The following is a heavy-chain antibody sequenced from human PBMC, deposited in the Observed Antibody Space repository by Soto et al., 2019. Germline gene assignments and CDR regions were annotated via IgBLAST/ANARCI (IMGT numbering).Heavy chain of an antibody. D-gene: IGHD3-22*01. Sequence: PGGSLRLSCGASGFIVTPYWMSWVRQAPGKGLEWVANIKPDGSEKFYVDSVKGRFTISRDNAKNSLYLQMNSLRVEDTALYYCAGETSYYDRSRSLPFGYWGKGPLVTVSS. V-gene: IGHV3-7*01. CDR3: AGETSYYDRSRSLPFGY. J-gene: IGHJ4*02. CDR2: IKPDGSEK. CDR1: GFIVTPYW.